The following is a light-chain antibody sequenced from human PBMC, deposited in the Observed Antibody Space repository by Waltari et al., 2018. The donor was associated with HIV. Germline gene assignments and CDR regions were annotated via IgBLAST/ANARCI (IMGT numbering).Light chain of an antibody. Sequence: SALTQPRSMSGSPGQPVSIPRTGTSRDVGGYNYVPWYQQHPGKAPKLMVFDVNKRPSGVPDRFSGSKSGNTASLTISGLQAEDEADYYCCSYADNYTWVFGGGTKLTVL. J-gene: IGLJ3*02. CDR3: CSYADNYTWV. CDR2: DVN. V-gene: IGLV2-11*01. CDR1: SRDVGGYNY.